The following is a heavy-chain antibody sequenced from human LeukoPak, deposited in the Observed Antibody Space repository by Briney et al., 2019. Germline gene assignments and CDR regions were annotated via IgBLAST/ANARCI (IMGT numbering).Heavy chain of an antibody. J-gene: IGHJ4*02. V-gene: IGHV3-23*01. CDR2: ISGSGGST. CDR1: GFTFSSYA. D-gene: IGHD6-19*01. CDR3: AKYSRAAVAGNGYSDY. Sequence: GGSLRFSCAASGFTFSSYAMSWVRQAPGKGLEWVSAISGSGGSTYYADSVKGRFTISRDNSKNTLYLQMNSLRAEDTAVYYCAKYSRAAVAGNGYSDYWGQGTLVTVSS.